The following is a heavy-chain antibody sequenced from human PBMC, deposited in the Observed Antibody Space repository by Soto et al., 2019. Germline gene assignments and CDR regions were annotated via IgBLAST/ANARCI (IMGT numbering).Heavy chain of an antibody. CDR3: ARGDDWLLEDYYYYGMDV. D-gene: IGHD3-9*01. V-gene: IGHV4-34*01. Sequence: KASETLSLTCAVYGGSFSGYYWSWIRQPPGKGLEWIGEINHSGSTNYNPSLKSRVTISVDTSKNQFSLKLSSVTAADTAVYYCARGDDWLLEDYYYYGMDVWGQGTTVTVSS. CDR1: GGSFSGYY. CDR2: INHSGST. J-gene: IGHJ6*02.